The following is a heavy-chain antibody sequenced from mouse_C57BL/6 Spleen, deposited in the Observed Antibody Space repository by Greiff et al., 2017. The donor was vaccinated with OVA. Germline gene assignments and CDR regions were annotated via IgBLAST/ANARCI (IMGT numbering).Heavy chain of an antibody. J-gene: IGHJ4*01. CDR1: GFTFSDYY. CDR3: AREGVVATDYAMDY. Sequence: EVHLVESEGGLVQPGSSMKLSCTASGFTFSDYYMAWVRQVPEKGLEWVANINYDGSSTYYLDSLKSRFIISRDNAKNILYLQMSSLKSEDTATYYCAREGVVATDYAMDYWGQGTSVTVSS. CDR2: INYDGSST. D-gene: IGHD1-1*01. V-gene: IGHV5-16*01.